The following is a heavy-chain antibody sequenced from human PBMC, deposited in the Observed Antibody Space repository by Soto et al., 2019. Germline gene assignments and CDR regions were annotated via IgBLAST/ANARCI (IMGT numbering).Heavy chain of an antibody. CDR2: IYAGDSDP. CDR3: ARQHPLDSSAWYN. J-gene: IGHJ4*02. D-gene: IGHD6-19*01. V-gene: IGHV5-51*01. CDR1: GYTFSDYW. Sequence: EVQLVQSGAEVKKPGESLKISCQGSGYTFSDYWIGWVRQVPGKGLEWVGTIYAGDSDPRYSPSFEGQVTMSVDKSISTAYLHWSSLKASDSAIYYCARQHPLDSSAWYNWGQGTLVTVSS.